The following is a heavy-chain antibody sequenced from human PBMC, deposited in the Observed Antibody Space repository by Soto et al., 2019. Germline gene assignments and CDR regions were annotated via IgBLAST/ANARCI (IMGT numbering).Heavy chain of an antibody. Sequence: QITLKETGPTLVNPTQTLTLTCTFSGVSLSTSGVGVGWIRQPPGKALEWLALIYWNDDKRSSPSLKSRLTLSKDTSENQVVLTLTSMDPVDIASYYCEHSGRVPAATNLFEPWGQGTLVTVSS. CDR2: IYWNDDK. J-gene: IGHJ5*02. V-gene: IGHV2-5*01. CDR1: GVSLSTSGVG. D-gene: IGHD2-2*01. CDR3: EHSGRVPAATNLFEP.